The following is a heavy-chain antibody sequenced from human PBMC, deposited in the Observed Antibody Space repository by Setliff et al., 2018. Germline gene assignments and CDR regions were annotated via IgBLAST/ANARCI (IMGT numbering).Heavy chain of an antibody. D-gene: IGHD2-15*01. J-gene: IGHJ4*02. CDR3: AKRKGIAALDY. CDR2: IWSDGTNK. CDR1: GLSFSSYG. Sequence: GGSLRLSCAASGLSFSSYGMHWVRQDPGKGLEWVAFIWSDGTNKYYADSVKGRFTISKDNSKNTLYLQMNSLRTEDTAVYYCAKRKGIAALDYWGQGTLVTVSS. V-gene: IGHV3-30*02.